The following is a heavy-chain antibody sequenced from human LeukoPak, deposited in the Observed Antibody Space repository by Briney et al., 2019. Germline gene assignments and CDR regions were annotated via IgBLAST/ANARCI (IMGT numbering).Heavy chain of an antibody. J-gene: IGHJ4*02. CDR1: GGSISSSSYY. CDR2: IYYSGST. CDR3: ARLSLWRLDY. D-gene: IGHD1-1*01. V-gene: IGHV4-39*01. Sequence: PSETLSLTCTVSGGSISSSSYYWGWIRQPPGKGLEWIGSIYYSGSTYYNPSLKSRVTISVDTSKNQFSLKLSSVTAADTAVYYCARLSLWRLDYWGQGTLVTVSS.